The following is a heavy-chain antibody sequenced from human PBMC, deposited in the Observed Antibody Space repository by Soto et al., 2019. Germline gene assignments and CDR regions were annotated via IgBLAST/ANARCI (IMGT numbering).Heavy chain of an antibody. CDR3: ATRYPCRDY. J-gene: IGHJ4*02. Sequence: QVQLQESGPGLVKPSGTLSLTCAVSGVSIGSHDWWTWVRQPPGKGLEWIGESHQSGNTNYNFSLERRVSTARSKCSYHFSLQLSCVCVAVSAGYYRATRYPCRDYWGQGTLVEVFS. D-gene: IGHD1-20*01. CDR2: SHQSGNT. V-gene: IGHV4-4*02. CDR1: GVSIGSHDW.